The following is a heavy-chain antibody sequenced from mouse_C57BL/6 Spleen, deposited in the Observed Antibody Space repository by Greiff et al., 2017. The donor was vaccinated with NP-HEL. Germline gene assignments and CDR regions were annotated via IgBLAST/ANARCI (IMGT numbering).Heavy chain of an antibody. CDR2: IYPRDGST. CDR1: GYTFTDHT. D-gene: IGHD1-1*01. Sequence: VQLPQSDAELVKPGASVKISCKVSGYTFTDHTIHWMKQRPEQGLEWIGYIYPRDGSTKYNEKFKGKATLTADKSSSTAYIQLNSLTSEDSAVYFCARTYYYGSSYSDSMDYWGQGTSVTVSS. J-gene: IGHJ4*01. V-gene: IGHV1-78*01. CDR3: ARTYYYGSSYSDSMDY.